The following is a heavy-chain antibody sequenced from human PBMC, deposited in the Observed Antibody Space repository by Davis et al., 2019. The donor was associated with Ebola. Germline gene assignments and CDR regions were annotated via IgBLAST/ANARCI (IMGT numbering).Heavy chain of an antibody. D-gene: IGHD2-15*01. V-gene: IGHV1-69*04. J-gene: IGHJ5*02. CDR3: ARYAGGSGQELFDP. CDR2: IIPILGIA. Sequence: AASVKVSCKASGYTFTSHGISWVRQAPGQGPEWMGRIIPILGIAKYAQKFQGRVTITADKSTNTAHMELSSLRSDDTAVYYCARYAGGSGQELFDPWGQGTLVTVSS. CDR1: GYTFTSHG.